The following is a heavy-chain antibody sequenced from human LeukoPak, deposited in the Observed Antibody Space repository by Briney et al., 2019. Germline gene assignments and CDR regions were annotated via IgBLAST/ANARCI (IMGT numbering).Heavy chain of an antibody. Sequence: AGGSLRLSCGVSGGSITSTNWWSWVRQPPGQGLEWIGEVSLSGLTNYNPSLSSRIIMALDTSKNHLSLHLTSVTAADTAVYYCSRENGAFSPFGYWGQGYLVTVLS. J-gene: IGHJ4*02. CDR3: SRENGAFSPFGY. CDR1: GGSITSTNW. D-gene: IGHD2-8*01. V-gene: IGHV4-4*02. CDR2: VSLSGLT.